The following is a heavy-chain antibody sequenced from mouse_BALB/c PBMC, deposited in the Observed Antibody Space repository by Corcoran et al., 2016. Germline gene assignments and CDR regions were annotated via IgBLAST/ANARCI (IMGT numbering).Heavy chain of an antibody. J-gene: IGHJ3*01. CDR3: ASGDSSGYVY. V-gene: IGHV1-18*01. D-gene: IGHD3-2*01. Sequence: EVLLQQSGPELVKPGASVTIPCKASGYTFTAYNMDWVKQSHGKSLAWIGDINPNNGGTIYNQKFKGKATLTVDKSSSTAYMELRSLTSEDTAVYYWASGDSSGYVYWGQGTLVTVSA. CDR1: GYTFTAYN. CDR2: INPNNGGT.